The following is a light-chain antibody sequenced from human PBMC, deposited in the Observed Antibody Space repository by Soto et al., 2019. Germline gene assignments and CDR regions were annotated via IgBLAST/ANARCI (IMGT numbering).Light chain of an antibody. J-gene: IGLJ2*01. V-gene: IGLV2-14*01. CDR1: SVDFGGNNL. CDR2: EVS. Sequence: QSALTQPASVSGSLGQSITFSCTGTSVDFGGNNLVSWYQQHPGKAPKLMIYEVSNRPLGVSNRFSASKSGNTASLTISGLQAEDEADYYGSSYTGSNFVIFGGGTKLTV. CDR3: SSYTGSNFVI.